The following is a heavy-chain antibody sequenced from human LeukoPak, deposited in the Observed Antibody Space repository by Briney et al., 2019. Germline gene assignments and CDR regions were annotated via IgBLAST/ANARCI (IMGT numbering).Heavy chain of an antibody. D-gene: IGHD6-13*01. Sequence: GASVKGSCKVSGYTLTELSMHWVRQAPGKGLGWMGGFDPEDGETIYAQKFQGRVTMTEDTSTDTAYMELSSLRSEDTAVYYCATDSGVAAAGWGFDPWGQGTLVTVSS. CDR3: ATDSGVAAAGWGFDP. CDR2: FDPEDGET. CDR1: GYTLTELS. V-gene: IGHV1-24*01. J-gene: IGHJ5*02.